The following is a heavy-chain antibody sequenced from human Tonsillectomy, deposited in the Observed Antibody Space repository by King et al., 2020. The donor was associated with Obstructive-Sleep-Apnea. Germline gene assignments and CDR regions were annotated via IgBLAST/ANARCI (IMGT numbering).Heavy chain of an antibody. D-gene: IGHD5-24*01. J-gene: IGHJ3*02. CDR3: ARREMSTTKGAFDI. V-gene: IGHV5-51*01. Sequence: VQLVQSGAEVKKPGESLKISWKGSGFMFSIYWIGWVRQVPGKGLEWMGILYPGDSDTRYSPSFQDQVTISADKSINTAYLQWSSLKASDTAMYYCARREMSTTKGAFDIWGQGTMVTVSS. CDR1: GFMFSIYW. CDR2: LYPGDSDT.